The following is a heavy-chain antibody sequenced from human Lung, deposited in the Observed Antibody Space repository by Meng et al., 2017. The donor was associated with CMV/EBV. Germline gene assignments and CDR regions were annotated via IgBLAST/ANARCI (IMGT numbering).Heavy chain of an antibody. Sequence: GESLKISCAASGFTFSGSDIHWVRQASGKGLEWVGRIRSEPNNHATSYAVSLRSRVTISRDDSKNTAYLHVDSLKTDDTAVYYCSRHLGLAIDFWGQGTLVXVSS. J-gene: IGHJ4*02. CDR2: IRSEPNNHAT. V-gene: IGHV3-73*01. CDR3: SRHLGLAIDF. CDR1: GFTFSGSD.